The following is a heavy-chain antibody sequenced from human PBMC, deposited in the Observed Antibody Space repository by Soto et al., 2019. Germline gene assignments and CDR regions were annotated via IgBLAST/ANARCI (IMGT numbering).Heavy chain of an antibody. CDR2: IIPIFGTA. Sequence: GASVKVSCKDSGGTFSSYAISWVRQAPGQGLEWMGGIIPIFGTANYAQKFQGRVTITADESTSTAYMELSSLRSEDTAVYYCARDSTNYYGMDVWGQGTTVTVSS. V-gene: IGHV1-69*13. CDR1: GGTFSSYA. CDR3: ARDSTNYYGMDV. J-gene: IGHJ6*02.